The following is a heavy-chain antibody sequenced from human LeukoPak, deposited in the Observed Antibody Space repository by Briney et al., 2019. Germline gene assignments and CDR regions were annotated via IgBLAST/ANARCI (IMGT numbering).Heavy chain of an antibody. Sequence: GGSLGLSCAASGFSFSSYGMHWVRQAPGKGLEWVAGIWYDGSKKYYADSVKGRFTISRDNSKNTLFVQMNSLRAEDTALYYCARVANASTWGPDCWGQGTLVTVSS. J-gene: IGHJ4*02. D-gene: IGHD6-13*01. CDR2: IWYDGSKK. CDR3: ARVANASTWGPDC. CDR1: GFSFSSYG. V-gene: IGHV3-33*01.